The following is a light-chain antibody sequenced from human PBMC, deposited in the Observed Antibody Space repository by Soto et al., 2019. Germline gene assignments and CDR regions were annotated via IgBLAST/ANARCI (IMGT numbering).Light chain of an antibody. CDR2: DAS. CDR1: QSISSW. J-gene: IGKJ1*01. V-gene: IGKV1-5*01. Sequence: DIQMTQSPSTLSASVGDRVTTTCRASQSISSWLAWYQQKPGKAPKLLIYDASSLESGVPSRFSGSGSGTEFTLTISSLQPDDFATYYCQHRGTFGQGTKVEIK. CDR3: QHRGT.